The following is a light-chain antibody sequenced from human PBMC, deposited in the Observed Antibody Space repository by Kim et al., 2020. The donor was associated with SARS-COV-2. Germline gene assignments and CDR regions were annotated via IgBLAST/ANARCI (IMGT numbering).Light chain of an antibody. V-gene: IGKV3-11*01. CDR2: DAS. CDR3: QQYNNWPFT. Sequence: EIVLTQSPATLSLSPGERATLSCRASQSVSIYLAWYQQKPGQAPRLLIYDASNRATGIPARFTGSGSGTEFTLTISSLQSEDFAVYYCQQYNNWPFTFGPGTKVDIK. CDR1: QSVSIY. J-gene: IGKJ3*01.